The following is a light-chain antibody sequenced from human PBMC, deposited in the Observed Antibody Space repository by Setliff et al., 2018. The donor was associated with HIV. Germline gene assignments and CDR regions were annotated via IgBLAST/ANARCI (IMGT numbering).Light chain of an antibody. CDR3: CSYAGSTTYVV. Sequence: QSALTQPASVSGSPGQSITISCTGTSSDVGSYNLVSWYQQHPGKAPKLMIYEVTKRPSGVSNRFSGSKSGNTASLTISGLQAEDEAEYYCCSYAGSTTYVVFGGGTKGTVL. J-gene: IGLJ2*01. V-gene: IGLV2-23*02. CDR2: EVT. CDR1: SSDVGSYNL.